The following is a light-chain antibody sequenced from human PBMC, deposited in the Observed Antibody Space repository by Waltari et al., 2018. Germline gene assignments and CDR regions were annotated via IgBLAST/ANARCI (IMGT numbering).Light chain of an antibody. J-gene: IGKJ3*01. V-gene: IGKV3-15*01. CDR2: GAS. CDR3: QQYNDWPHT. Sequence: ETLMTQSPATLSVSPGNRATLSCRASQRVGSNLAWYQQRPGQPPRLLIYGASTRATGVPARFSGSGSGTELTLTISSLQSEDFGIYYCQQYNDWPHTFGLGPKWISN. CDR1: QRVGSN.